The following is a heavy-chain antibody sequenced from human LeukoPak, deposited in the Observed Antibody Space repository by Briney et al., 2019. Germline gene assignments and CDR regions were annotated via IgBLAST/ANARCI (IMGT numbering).Heavy chain of an antibody. CDR2: INPNSGGT. J-gene: IGHJ6*03. V-gene: IGHV1-2*02. CDR3: ARGFLAGHSYYYYYMDV. CDR1: GYTFTGYY. D-gene: IGHD3-10*01. Sequence: ASVKVSCKASGYTFTGYYMHWARQAPGQGLEWMGWINPNSGGTNYAQKFQGRVTMTRDTSISTAYMELSRLRSDDTAVYYCARGFLAGHSYYYYYMDVWGKGTTVTVSS.